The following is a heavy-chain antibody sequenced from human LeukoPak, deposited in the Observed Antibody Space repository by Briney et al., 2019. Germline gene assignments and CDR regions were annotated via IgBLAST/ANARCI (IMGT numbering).Heavy chain of an antibody. Sequence: GASVKVSCKASGYTFTSYGISWVRQAPGQGLEWMGWISAYNGNTNYAQKLQGRVTMTTDTSTSTAYMELRSPRSDDTAVYYCARDNDYGDYGVYYYYYYYMDVWGKGTTVTVSS. J-gene: IGHJ6*03. V-gene: IGHV1-18*01. CDR1: GYTFTSYG. D-gene: IGHD4-17*01. CDR2: ISAYNGNT. CDR3: ARDNDYGDYGVYYYYYYYMDV.